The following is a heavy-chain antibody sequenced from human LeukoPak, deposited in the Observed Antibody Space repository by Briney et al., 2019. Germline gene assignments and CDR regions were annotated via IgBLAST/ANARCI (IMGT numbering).Heavy chain of an antibody. CDR1: GFTFSSYE. D-gene: IGHD2-21*02. CDR3: ASSDWRY. Sequence: GGSLRLSCAASGFTFSSYEMNWVRQAPGRGLEWVSYISSSGSSIYYADSVKGRFTISRDNAQNSLYLQMNSLRGEDTAVYYCASSDWRYWGQGTLVTVSS. CDR2: ISSSGSSI. J-gene: IGHJ4*02. V-gene: IGHV3-48*03.